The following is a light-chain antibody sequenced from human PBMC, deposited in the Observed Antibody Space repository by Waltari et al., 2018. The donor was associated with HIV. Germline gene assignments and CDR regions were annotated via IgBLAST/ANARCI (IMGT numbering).Light chain of an antibody. CDR3: QQYYTLRST. J-gene: IGKJ4*01. V-gene: IGKV4-1*01. CDR2: WAS. Sequence: DIVMTQSPDPLAVSLGARATLTCTSRRTVLYNRNYLAWYQQKPGHAPKVLIYWASTREFGVPDRFSGSGSGTDFSLTISRVQADDVAIYYCQQYYTLRSTFGGGTKIEI. CDR1: RTVLYNRNY.